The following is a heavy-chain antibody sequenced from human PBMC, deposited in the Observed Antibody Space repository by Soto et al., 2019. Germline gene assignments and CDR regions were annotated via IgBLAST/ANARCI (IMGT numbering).Heavy chain of an antibody. CDR2: INHSGST. Sequence: QVQLQQWGAGLLKPSETLSLTCAVYGGSFSGYYWSWIRQPPGKGLEWIGEINHSGSTNYNPSLKSRVTISVDTSKNQFSLKLSSVTAADTAVYYGARKMVRGRFDPWGQGTLVTVSS. CDR3: ARKMVRGRFDP. V-gene: IGHV4-34*01. D-gene: IGHD3-10*01. J-gene: IGHJ5*02. CDR1: GGSFSGYY.